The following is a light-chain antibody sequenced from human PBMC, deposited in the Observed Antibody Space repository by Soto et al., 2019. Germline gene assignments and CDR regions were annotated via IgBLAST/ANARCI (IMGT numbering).Light chain of an antibody. V-gene: IGLV2-14*01. CDR3: SSYTSSSSYV. Sequence: QSALTQPASVSGSPGQSITISCTGTTSDIGGYKYVSWYQHHPGKAPKLMIYEVSYRPSGVSNRFSGSKSGNTASLTISGLQAEDEADYYCSSYTSSSSYVFGTVTKLTVL. J-gene: IGLJ1*01. CDR1: TSDIGGYKY. CDR2: EVS.